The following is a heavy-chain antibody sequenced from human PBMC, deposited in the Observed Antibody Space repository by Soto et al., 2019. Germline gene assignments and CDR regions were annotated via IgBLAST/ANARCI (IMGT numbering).Heavy chain of an antibody. CDR1: GFTFSDYY. CDR3: ARVWYCSGGSCPNWFDP. Sequence: PGGALRLSCAASGFTFSDYYMSWIRQAPGKGLEWVSYISSSGSTIYYADSVKGRFTISRDNAKNSLYLQMNSLRAEDTAVYYCARVWYCSGGSCPNWFDPWGQGTLVTVSS. V-gene: IGHV3-11*01. J-gene: IGHJ5*02. CDR2: ISSSGSTI. D-gene: IGHD2-15*01.